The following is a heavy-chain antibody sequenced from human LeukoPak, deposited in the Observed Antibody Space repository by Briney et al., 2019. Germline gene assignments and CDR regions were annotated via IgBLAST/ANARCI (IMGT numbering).Heavy chain of an antibody. D-gene: IGHD3-10*01. J-gene: IGHJ4*02. CDR3: AKSAHRYYGSGRYYMDD. Sequence: GGSLRLSCAASGLTFSSYAMSWVRQAPGKGLEWVSAISGSGGSTYYADSVKGRFTISRDNSKNTLYLQMNSLRAEDTAVYYCAKSAHRYYGSGRYYMDDWGQGTLVTVSS. CDR1: GLTFSSYA. V-gene: IGHV3-23*01. CDR2: ISGSGGST.